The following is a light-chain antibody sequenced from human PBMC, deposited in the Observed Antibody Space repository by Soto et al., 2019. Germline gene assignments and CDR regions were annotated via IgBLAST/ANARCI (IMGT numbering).Light chain of an antibody. CDR2: RSN. CDR1: SSNIESNY. Sequence: QSVLTQPPSASGTPGQRVTISCSGSSSNIESNYVYWYQQLPGTAPKLLIYRSNQRPSGVPDRFSGSKSGTSASLAVSGLLSEDEADYYCAAWDDSLSGFVVGTGTKLTVL. CDR3: AAWDDSLSGFV. V-gene: IGLV1-47*01. J-gene: IGLJ1*01.